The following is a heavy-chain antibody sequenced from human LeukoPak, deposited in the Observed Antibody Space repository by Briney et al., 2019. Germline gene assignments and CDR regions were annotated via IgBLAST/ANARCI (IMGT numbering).Heavy chain of an antibody. CDR2: INPSGGST. CDR3: ARKFLGSRGYYFDY. D-gene: IGHD3-10*01. CDR1: GYTLTSYY. V-gene: IGHV1-46*01. Sequence: VASVKVSCKASGYTLTSYYMHWVRQAPGQGLEWMRIINPSGGSTSYAQKFQGRVTMTRDMSTSTDYMELSSLSSEDTAVYYCARKFLGSRGYYFDYWGQGTLVTVSS. J-gene: IGHJ4*02.